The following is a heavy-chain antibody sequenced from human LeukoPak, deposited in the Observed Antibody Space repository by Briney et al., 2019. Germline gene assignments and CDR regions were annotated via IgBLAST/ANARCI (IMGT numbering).Heavy chain of an antibody. D-gene: IGHD4-23*01. Sequence: PGGSLRLSCAASGFTFSTNSMNWVRQAPGKGLEWVSAISGSGGSTYYADSVKGRFTISRDNSKNTLYLQMNSLRAEDTAVYYCAKDYGANGWGQGTLVTVSS. CDR1: GFTFSTNS. V-gene: IGHV3-23*01. CDR2: ISGSGGST. CDR3: AKDYGANG. J-gene: IGHJ4*02.